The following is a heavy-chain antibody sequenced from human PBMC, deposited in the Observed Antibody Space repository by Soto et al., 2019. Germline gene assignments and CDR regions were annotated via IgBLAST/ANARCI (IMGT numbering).Heavy chain of an antibody. Sequence: QVRLQESGPGLVKPSETLSLTCTVSGGSISRYYWSWIRQPPGKGLEWIGYLYNAGRTIYNPSLQGRVTLTVDMSQNQFSLNLNYVAAADTGVYYCARDLWGYCGTDCYPLDVWGQGTTVTVSS. V-gene: IGHV4-59*01. CDR2: LYNAGRT. CDR3: ARDLWGYCGTDCYPLDV. CDR1: GGSISRYY. D-gene: IGHD2-21*02. J-gene: IGHJ6*01.